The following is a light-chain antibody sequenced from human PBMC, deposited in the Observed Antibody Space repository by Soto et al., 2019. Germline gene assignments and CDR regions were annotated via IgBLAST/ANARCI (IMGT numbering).Light chain of an antibody. CDR1: SSNIGSNT. CDR2: NNN. Sequence: QSVLTQPPSASGTPGQMVTISCSGSSSNIGSNTVNWYQQLPGTAPKLLIYNNNQRPSGVPDRFSGSKSGTSASLAISGLQSEDEADYYCAAWDDSLNAYYVFGTGTKVTVL. J-gene: IGLJ1*01. V-gene: IGLV1-44*01. CDR3: AAWDDSLNAYYV.